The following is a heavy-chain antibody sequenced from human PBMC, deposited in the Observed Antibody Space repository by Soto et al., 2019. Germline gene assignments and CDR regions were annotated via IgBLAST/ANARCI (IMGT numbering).Heavy chain of an antibody. Sequence: ASVKVSCKASGYTFTSYGFSWVRQAPGQGLEWMGWISAYNDNTNYGQKFQGRVTMTTDTSTSTAYMELRSLRSDDTAVYYFARDQRYYYDSSGFYRWDHWGQGTLVTVSS. J-gene: IGHJ4*02. CDR3: ARDQRYYYDSSGFYRWDH. V-gene: IGHV1-18*01. D-gene: IGHD3-22*01. CDR1: GYTFTSYG. CDR2: ISAYNDNT.